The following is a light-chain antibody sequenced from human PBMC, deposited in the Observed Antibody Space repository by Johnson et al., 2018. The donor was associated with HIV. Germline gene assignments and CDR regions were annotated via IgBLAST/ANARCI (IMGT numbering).Light chain of an antibody. CDR2: DNN. CDR1: NSNIGNNY. Sequence: QLVLTQPPSVSAAPGQKVTISCSGSNSNIGNNYVSWYQQLPGTAPKLLIYDNNKRPSGIPDRFSGSKSGTSATLGITGLQTGDEADYYCGTWNSSLSVQNYVIGTGTKVTVL. V-gene: IGLV1-51*01. J-gene: IGLJ1*01. CDR3: GTWNSSLSVQNYV.